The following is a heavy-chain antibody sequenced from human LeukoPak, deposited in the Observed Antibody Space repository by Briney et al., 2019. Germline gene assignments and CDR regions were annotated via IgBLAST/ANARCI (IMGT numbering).Heavy chain of an antibody. CDR1: GYTFTGYY. D-gene: IGHD6-19*01. Sequence: ASVKLSCKASGYTFTGYYMHWMRQAHAQGLEWMGWINPNSGGTNYAQKFHGRVTMTMDTSISTAYMELSRLRSDGTAGYYCARGWQWLVLACDIWGQGTIVTVSS. V-gene: IGHV1-2*02. CDR3: ARGWQWLVLACDI. CDR2: INPNSGGT. J-gene: IGHJ3*02.